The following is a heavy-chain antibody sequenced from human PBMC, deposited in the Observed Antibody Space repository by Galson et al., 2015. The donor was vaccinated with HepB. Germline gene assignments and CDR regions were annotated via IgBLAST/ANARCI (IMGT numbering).Heavy chain of an antibody. Sequence: PALVKPTQTLTLTCTFSGFSLSTSGMCVSWIRQPPGKALEWLARIDWDDDKYYSTSLKTRLTISKDTSKNQVVLTMTNMDPVDTATYYCAWYGRNYSSGYYYWYFDLWGRGTLVTVSS. V-gene: IGHV2-70*11. CDR2: IDWDDDK. D-gene: IGHD3-22*01. CDR1: GFSLSTSGMC. CDR3: AWYGRNYSSGYYYWYFDL. J-gene: IGHJ2*01.